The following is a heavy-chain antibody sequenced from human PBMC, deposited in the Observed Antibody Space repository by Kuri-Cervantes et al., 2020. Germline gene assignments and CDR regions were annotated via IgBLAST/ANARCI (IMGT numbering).Heavy chain of an antibody. D-gene: IGHD6-19*01. CDR3: ARSLRLRRVAGTSLVFGR. Sequence: ASVKVSCKGSPYTFTSYDINWVRQATGQGLEWMGWISAYNGNTDYAQKPQGRVTMTTDTSTSTAYMELRSLRSEDTAVYYCARSLRLRRVAGTSLVFGRWGQGTMVTVSS. V-gene: IGHV1-18*01. CDR2: ISAYNGNT. J-gene: IGHJ3*01. CDR1: PYTFTSYD.